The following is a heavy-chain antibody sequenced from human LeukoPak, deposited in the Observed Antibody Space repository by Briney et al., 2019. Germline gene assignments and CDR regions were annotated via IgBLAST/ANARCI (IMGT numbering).Heavy chain of an antibody. CDR1: GGTFSSYA. V-gene: IGHV1-69*04. D-gene: IGHD3-10*01. CDR2: IIPILGIA. CDR3: ARGGGFGSNDH. J-gene: IGHJ5*02. Sequence: GASVKASCKASGGTFSSYAISWVRQAPGQGLEWMGRIIPILGIANYAQKFQGRVTITADKSTSTAYMELSSLRSEDTAVYYCARGGGFGSNDHWGQGTLVTVSS.